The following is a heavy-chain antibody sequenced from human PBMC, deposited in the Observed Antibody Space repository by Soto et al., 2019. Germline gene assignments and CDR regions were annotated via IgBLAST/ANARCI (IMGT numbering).Heavy chain of an antibody. J-gene: IGHJ2*01. V-gene: IGHV1-69*01. CDR1: GGSFSKKA. CDR3: ARGASSGFEYWYFDL. D-gene: IGHD5-12*01. Sequence: QVQLVQSGAELKKPGSSVKVSCEASGGSFSKKAISWLRQAPGQGLEWMGGINTKFGATNYAPKFQGRITITADESTNTVYMTLSTLTVEDTAVYYGARGASSGFEYWYFDLWGRRTLVSVSS. CDR2: INTKFGAT.